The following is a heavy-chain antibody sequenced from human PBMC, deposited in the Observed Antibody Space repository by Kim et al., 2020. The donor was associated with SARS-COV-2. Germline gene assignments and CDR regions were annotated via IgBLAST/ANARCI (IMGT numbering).Heavy chain of an antibody. CDR3: ARGNDYVWGSYRPNPRVY. Sequence: GGSLRLSCAASGFTFSSYWMSWVRQAPGKGLEWVANIKQDGSEKYYVDSVKGRFTISRDNAKNSLYLQMNSLRAEDTAVYYCARGNDYVWGSYRPNPRVYWGQGTLVTVSS. D-gene: IGHD3-16*02. V-gene: IGHV3-7*03. J-gene: IGHJ4*02. CDR2: IKQDGSEK. CDR1: GFTFSSYW.